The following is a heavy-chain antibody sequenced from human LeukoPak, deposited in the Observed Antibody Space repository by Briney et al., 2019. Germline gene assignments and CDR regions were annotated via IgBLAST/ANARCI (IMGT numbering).Heavy chain of an antibody. V-gene: IGHV1-24*01. CDR1: GYTLTELS. Sequence: ASVTVSCTVSGYTLTELSMHWVRQAPGKGLEWMGGFDPEDGETIYAQKFQGRVTMTEDTSTDTAYMELSSLRSEDTAVYYCATAMGGSYPYYFDYWGQGTLVTVSS. CDR3: ATAMGGSYPYYFDY. CDR2: FDPEDGET. D-gene: IGHD1-26*01. J-gene: IGHJ4*02.